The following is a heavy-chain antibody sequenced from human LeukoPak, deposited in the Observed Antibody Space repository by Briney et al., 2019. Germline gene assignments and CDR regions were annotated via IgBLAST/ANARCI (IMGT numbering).Heavy chain of an antibody. CDR2: ISHSGST. J-gene: IGHJ3*02. Sequence: SETLSHTCTVSSGYIISYYWSWIRQPPGKGLEWIGYISHSGSTNYNPSLKSRVTISVDTSKNQFSLKLNSVTAADTAVYYCARVADYTVVQLNDAFDIWGQGTMVTVSS. V-gene: IGHV4-59*01. CDR3: ARVADYTVVQLNDAFDI. D-gene: IGHD4-23*01. CDR1: SGYIISYY.